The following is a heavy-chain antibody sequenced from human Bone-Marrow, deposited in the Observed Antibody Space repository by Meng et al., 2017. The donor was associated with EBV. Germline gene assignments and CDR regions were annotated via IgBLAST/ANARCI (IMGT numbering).Heavy chain of an antibody. CDR2: IYYSGST. CDR1: VGSTSSSSYY. V-gene: IGHV4-39*07. J-gene: IGHJ4*02. CDR3: AASPGWWRLDY. D-gene: IGHD6-19*01. Sequence: LQLQESGPGLFKPSETLSFTCTFSVGSTSSSSYYWGWIRQPPGKGLEWIGSIYYSGSTYYNPSLKSRVTISVDTSKNQFSLKLSSVTAADTAVYYCAASPGWWRLDYWGQGTLVTVSS.